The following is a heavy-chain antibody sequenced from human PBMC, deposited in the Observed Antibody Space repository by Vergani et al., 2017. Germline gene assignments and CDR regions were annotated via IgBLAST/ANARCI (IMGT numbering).Heavy chain of an antibody. V-gene: IGHV4-39*01. J-gene: IGHJ5*02. D-gene: IGHD6-19*01. Sequence: QLQLQESGPGLVKPSATLSLTCSVSGASIRSSNYYWGWIRQPPGKGLEWIARIYYSGSTYYNPSLKSRVTISVDTSKNQFSLKRSSVTAADTAVYFCARHSTVEWLVKLGWIDPWGKGILVTVSS. CDR3: ARHSTVEWLVKLGWIDP. CDR2: IYYSGST. CDR1: GASIRSSNYY.